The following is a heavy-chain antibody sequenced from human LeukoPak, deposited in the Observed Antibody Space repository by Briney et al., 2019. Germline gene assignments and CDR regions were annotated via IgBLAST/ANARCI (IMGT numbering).Heavy chain of an antibody. J-gene: IGHJ4*02. V-gene: IGHV3-23*01. CDR2: ISGSGGST. D-gene: IGHD3-22*01. Sequence: GGSLRLSCAASGFTFSSYAMSWVRQAPGKGLEWVSAISGSGGSTYYADSVKGRFTISRDNSKNTLYLQMNSLRAEDTAVYYCAKSTTMIVVVISFDYWGQGTLVTVSS. CDR3: AKSTTMIVVVISFDY. CDR1: GFTFSSYA.